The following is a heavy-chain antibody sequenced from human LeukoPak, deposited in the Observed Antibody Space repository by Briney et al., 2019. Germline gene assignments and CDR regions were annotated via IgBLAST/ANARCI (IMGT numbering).Heavy chain of an antibody. V-gene: IGHV3-48*01. D-gene: IGHD3-10*01. CDR2: ISTSSRTI. CDR3: ARIGGKRAPDVDY. CDR1: GFAFGDYT. J-gene: IGHJ4*02. Sequence: GGSLRLSCEASGFAFGDYTMNWVRQAPGKGLEWVSYISTSSRTIYYAGSVKGRFTISRDNAKNSLYLQMNSLRPDDTAVYYCARIGGKRAPDVDYWGQGILVTVSS.